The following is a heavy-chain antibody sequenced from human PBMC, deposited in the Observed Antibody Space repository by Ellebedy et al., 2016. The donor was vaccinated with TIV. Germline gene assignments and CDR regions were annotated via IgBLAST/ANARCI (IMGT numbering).Heavy chain of an antibody. V-gene: IGHV3-13*01. CDR3: ARDRGALGAFDI. D-gene: IGHD1-26*01. J-gene: IGHJ3*02. CDR2: TGTAGDT. Sequence: GESLKISXAASGFSLSNYDMHWVRQVPGKGLEWVSATGTAGDTFYSGSVKGRFPISRDNAKNSLHLQINSLRAGDTAVYYCARDRGALGAFDIWGQGTMVTVSS. CDR1: GFSLSNYD.